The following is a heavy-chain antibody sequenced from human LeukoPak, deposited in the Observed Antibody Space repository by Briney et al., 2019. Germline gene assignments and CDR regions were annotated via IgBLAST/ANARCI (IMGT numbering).Heavy chain of an antibody. Sequence: PSETLSLTCAVYGGSFSGYYWSWIRQPPGKGLEWIGEINHSGSTNYNPSLKSRVTISVDTSKNKFSLKLSSVTAADTAVYYCARATAAAGMNFDYWGQGTLVTVSS. CDR2: INHSGST. CDR1: GGSFSGYY. CDR3: ARATAAAGMNFDY. V-gene: IGHV4-34*01. J-gene: IGHJ4*02. D-gene: IGHD6-13*01.